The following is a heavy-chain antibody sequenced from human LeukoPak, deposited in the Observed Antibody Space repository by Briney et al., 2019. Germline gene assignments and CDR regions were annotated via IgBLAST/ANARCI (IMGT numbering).Heavy chain of an antibody. D-gene: IGHD6-19*01. CDR1: GFTFSDYY. CDR3: AREGVAGRENNWFDP. V-gene: IGHV3-11*04. Sequence: TGGSLRLSCAASGFTFSDYYMSWIRQAPGKGLEWVSYISSSGSTIYYADSVKGRFTISRDNAKNSLYLQMNSLRAEDTAVYYCAREGVAGRENNWFDPWGQGTLVTVSS. J-gene: IGHJ5*02. CDR2: ISSSGSTI.